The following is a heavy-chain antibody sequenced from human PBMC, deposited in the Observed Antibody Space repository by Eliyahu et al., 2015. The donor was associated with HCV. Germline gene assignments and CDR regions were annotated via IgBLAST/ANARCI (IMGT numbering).Heavy chain of an antibody. CDR1: GGSISGSNYX. CDR3: ARHHIGDGYNFWEAFLYWFDP. CDR2: XDYSGSI. D-gene: IGHD5-24*01. V-gene: IGHV4-39*01. J-gene: IGHJ5*02. Sequence: QLQLQESGPGLVKPSETLSLTCTVSGGSISGSNYXWGWIRQPXGXGLEWIGXXDYSGSIYYTPSLKSRVTMSVDTSKNQFSLKLNSVTAADTAVYYCARHHIGDGYNFWEAFLYWFDPWGQGTLVTVSS.